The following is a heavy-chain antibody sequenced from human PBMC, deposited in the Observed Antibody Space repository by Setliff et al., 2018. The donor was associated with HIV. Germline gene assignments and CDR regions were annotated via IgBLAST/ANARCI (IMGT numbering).Heavy chain of an antibody. CDR3: ARHGEYGSGSNYNRPFDC. V-gene: IGHV5-51*01. J-gene: IGHJ4*02. CDR2: IYPGDSDT. D-gene: IGHD3-10*01. CDR1: GYSFTSYW. Sequence: PGESLKISCKGSGYSFTSYWIAWLRQMPGKGLEWMGIIYPGDSDTRYSPSFQGQVTISADKSISTAYRQWSGLKASDTAMYYCARHGEYGSGSNYNRPFDCWGQGTLVTVSS.